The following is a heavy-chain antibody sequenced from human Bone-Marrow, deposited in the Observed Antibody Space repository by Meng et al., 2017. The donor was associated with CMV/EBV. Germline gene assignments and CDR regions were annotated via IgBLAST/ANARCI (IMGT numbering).Heavy chain of an antibody. CDR1: GGSISSSSYY. Sequence: SETLSLTCTVSGGSISSSSYYWGWIRQPPGKGLEWIGSIYYSGSTYYNPSLKSRVTISVDTSKNQFSLKLSSVTAADTAVYYCAREIGIVGGYGLDVWGQGTSVTVSS. J-gene: IGHJ6*02. D-gene: IGHD2-15*01. V-gene: IGHV4-39*07. CDR2: IYYSGST. CDR3: AREIGIVGGYGLDV.